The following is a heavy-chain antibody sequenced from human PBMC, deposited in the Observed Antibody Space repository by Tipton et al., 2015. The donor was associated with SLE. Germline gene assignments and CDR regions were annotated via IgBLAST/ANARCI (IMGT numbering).Heavy chain of an antibody. J-gene: IGHJ4*02. CDR3: ATAYYDFWSALRGYYFDY. CDR2: IYYSGSP. V-gene: IGHV4-39*01. CDR1: GGSISSSTYY. Sequence: TLSLTCTVSGGSISSSTYYWGWIRQPPGKGLEWIGSIYYSGSPYYNPSLKSRVTISVDTSKNQFSLKLSSVTAADTAVYYCATAYYDFWSALRGYYFDYWGQGTLVTVSS. D-gene: IGHD3-3*01.